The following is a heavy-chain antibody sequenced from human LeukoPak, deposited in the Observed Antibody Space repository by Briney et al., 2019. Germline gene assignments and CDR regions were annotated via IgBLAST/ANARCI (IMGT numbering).Heavy chain of an antibody. Sequence: PSETLSLTCTVCGGSFSGYCWSWIRQTPGKGLEWVGVINHSGTTSYSPSLKSRVTISVDTSNNQFSLKLTSVSAADTAVYYCTRGKPETVFDQWGQGTLGTVS. V-gene: IGHV4-34*01. CDR3: TRGKPETVFDQ. D-gene: IGHD2-21*02. CDR1: GGSFSGYC. CDR2: INHSGTT. J-gene: IGHJ4*02.